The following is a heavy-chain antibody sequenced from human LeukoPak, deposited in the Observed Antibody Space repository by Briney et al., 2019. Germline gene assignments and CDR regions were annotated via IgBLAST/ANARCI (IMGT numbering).Heavy chain of an antibody. CDR1: GCTFTGYY. CDR3: ARNGNYYYYGMDV. CDR2: INPNSGGT. V-gene: IGHV1-2*02. Sequence: GASVKVSCKASGCTFTGYYMHWVRQAPGQGLEWMGWINPNSGGTNYAQKFQGRVTMTRDTSISTAYMELSRLRSDDTAVYYCARNGNYYYYGMDVWGQGTTVTVSS. J-gene: IGHJ6*02. D-gene: IGHD2-8*01.